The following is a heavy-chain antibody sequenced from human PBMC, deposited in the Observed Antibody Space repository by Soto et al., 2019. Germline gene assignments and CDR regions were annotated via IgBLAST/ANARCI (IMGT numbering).Heavy chain of an antibody. J-gene: IGHJ6*02. CDR1: GYTFTSYG. D-gene: IGHD6-19*01. V-gene: IGHV1-18*04. CDR3: ARDQWLVLHYYYYCMDV. Sequence: QVQLVQSGAEVKKPGASVKVSCKASGYTFTSYGISWVRQAPGQGLEWMGWISAYNGNTNYAQKLQGRVTMTTDTSTSTAYMELRSLRSDDTAVYYCARDQWLVLHYYYYCMDVWGQGTTVTVSS. CDR2: ISAYNGNT.